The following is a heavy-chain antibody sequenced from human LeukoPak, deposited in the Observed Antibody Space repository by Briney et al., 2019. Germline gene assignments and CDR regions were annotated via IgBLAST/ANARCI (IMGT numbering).Heavy chain of an antibody. D-gene: IGHD4-17*01. CDR2: IKQDGGQI. CDR1: EFTFNSYW. J-gene: IGHJ4*02. Sequence: PGGSLRLSCAASEFTFNSYWMSWARQAPGKGLEWVANIKQDGGQIYYLDSVKGRFTVSRDNAKNPLYLQMNSLRAEDTAVYYCARLGARQMLEYWGQGTLVTVSS. CDR3: ARLGARQMLEY. V-gene: IGHV3-7*01.